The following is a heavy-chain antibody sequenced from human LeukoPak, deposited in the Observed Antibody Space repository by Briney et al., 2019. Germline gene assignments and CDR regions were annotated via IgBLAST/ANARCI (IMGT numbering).Heavy chain of an antibody. Sequence: WASVKVSCTASGYTFTSCAMNWVRQAPGQGLEWMGWINPTYGNPTYAHGFTGRIVLSMDNSDSTAYLEISILKAEDTAVYYFARTPSGYGIDKWGEKTRLTLSS. V-gene: IGHV7-4-1*02. J-gene: IGHJ4*02. D-gene: IGHD6-25*01. CDR1: GYTFTSCA. CDR2: INPTYGNP. CDR3: ARTPSGYGIDK.